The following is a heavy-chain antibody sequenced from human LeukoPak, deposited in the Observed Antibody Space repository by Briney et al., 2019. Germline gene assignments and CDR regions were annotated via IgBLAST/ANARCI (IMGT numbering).Heavy chain of an antibody. CDR3: ARVERTYGPPSFDY. Sequence: QPGGSLRLSCAASGFTFSSFELNWVRQAPGKGLEWVSYISSSGSTIYYADSVKGRFTISRDNAKNSLYLQMNSLRAEDTAVYYCARVERTYGPPSFDYWGQGTLVTVSS. D-gene: IGHD1-1*01. CDR1: GFTFSSFE. CDR2: ISSSGSTI. J-gene: IGHJ4*02. V-gene: IGHV3-48*03.